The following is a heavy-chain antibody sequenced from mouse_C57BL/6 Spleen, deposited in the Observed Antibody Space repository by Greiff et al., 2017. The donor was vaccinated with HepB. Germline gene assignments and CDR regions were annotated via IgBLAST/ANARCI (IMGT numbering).Heavy chain of an antibody. D-gene: IGHD2-10*01. CDR1: GFTFTDYY. V-gene: IGHV7-3*01. CDR3: ARLAYYRNLYYAMDY. CDR2: IRNKANGYTT. J-gene: IGHJ4*01. Sequence: EVKLMESGGGLVQPGGSLSLSCAASGFTFTDYYMSWVRQPPGKALEWLGFIRNKANGYTTEYSASVKGRFTISRDNSQSILYLQMNALRAEDSATYYCARLAYYRNLYYAMDYWGQGTSVTVSS.